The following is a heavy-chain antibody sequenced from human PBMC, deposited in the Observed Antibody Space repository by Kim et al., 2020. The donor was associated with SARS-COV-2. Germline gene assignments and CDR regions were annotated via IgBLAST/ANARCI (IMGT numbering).Heavy chain of an antibody. V-gene: IGHV5-10-1*01. CDR3: ARSTTYSDI. D-gene: IGHD1-26*01. CDR2: SYT. Sequence: SYTNYSPSFQGHVTISADKSISTAYLQWSSLKASDTAMYYCARSTTYSDIWGQGTMVTVSS. J-gene: IGHJ3*02.